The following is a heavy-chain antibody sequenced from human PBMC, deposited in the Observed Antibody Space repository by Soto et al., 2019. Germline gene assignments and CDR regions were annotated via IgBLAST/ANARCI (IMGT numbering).Heavy chain of an antibody. J-gene: IGHJ3*01. D-gene: IGHD2-15*01. CDR3: VRDHWWAFEF. CDR2: ISIGSGSI. Sequence: EVQLVESGGGLVQPGGSRRVSCAASGFSFSNYAMNWVRQAPGKGLEWVSYISIGSGSIFYADSVKGRFTISRDDAKNSLYLQMNTLRDEDTAVYYCVRDHWWAFEFWGQGTMVTVSS. V-gene: IGHV3-48*02. CDR1: GFSFSNYA.